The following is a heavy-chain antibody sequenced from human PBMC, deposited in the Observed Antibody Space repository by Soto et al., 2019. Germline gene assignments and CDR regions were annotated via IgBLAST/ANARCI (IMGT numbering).Heavy chain of an antibody. V-gene: IGHV1-18*01. J-gene: IGHJ4*02. CDR1: GYTFTSYG. CDR2: ISAYNGNT. CDR3: ANSKITYYYDSSGYYSEYFDY. Sequence: QVPLVQSGAEVKKPGASVKVSCKASGYTFTSYGISWVRQAPGQGLEWMGWISAYNGNTNYAQKLQDRVTMTTDTSTSTAYMELRSLRSDDTAVYYCANSKITYYYDSSGYYSEYFDYWGQGTLVTVSS. D-gene: IGHD3-22*01.